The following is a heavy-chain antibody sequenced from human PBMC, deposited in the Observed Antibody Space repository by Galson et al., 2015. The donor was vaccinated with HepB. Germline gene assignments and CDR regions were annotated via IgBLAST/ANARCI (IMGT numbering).Heavy chain of an antibody. D-gene: IGHD2-15*01. J-gene: IGHJ5*02. V-gene: IGHV3-15*04. CDR2: IESKTVGGTT. CDR1: GFSFTNAW. Sequence: SLRLSCAASGFSFTNAWMSWVRQAPGKGLEWVGHIESKTVGGTTDYAAPVNGRFTISRDDSKNTLHLQMNSLKTEDTAVYYCTTVLAYCSGGSCYSSGWLPSWFDPWGQGTLVTVSS. CDR3: TTVLAYCSGGSCYSSGWLPSWFDP.